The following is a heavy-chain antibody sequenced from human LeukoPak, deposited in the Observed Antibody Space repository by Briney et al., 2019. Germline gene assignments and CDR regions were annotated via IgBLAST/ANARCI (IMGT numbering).Heavy chain of an antibody. J-gene: IGHJ5*02. CDR3: ARAAGAYCGGDCQNWFDP. Sequence: SETLSLTCTVSSGSISTSNYYWGWVRQPPGKALEWIGNIFYSGSTYYSPSLKSRVTISVDTSKNQFSLKLSSVTAADTAVYYCARAAGAYCGGDCQNWFDPWGQGTLVTVSS. D-gene: IGHD2-21*02. CDR2: IFYSGST. V-gene: IGHV4-39*07. CDR1: SGSISTSNYY.